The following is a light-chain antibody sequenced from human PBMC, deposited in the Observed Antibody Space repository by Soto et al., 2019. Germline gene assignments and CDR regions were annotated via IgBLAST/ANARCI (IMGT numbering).Light chain of an antibody. J-gene: IGLJ1*01. CDR2: EGS. V-gene: IGLV2-23*01. CDR3: CSYAGSNFYV. CDR1: SSDVGSYNL. Sequence: QSALTQSASVSGSPGQSITISCTGTSSDVGSYNLVSWYQQHPGKAPKLMIYEGSKRPSGVSNRFSGSKSGNTASLTISGLQAEDEADYYCCSYAGSNFYVFGTGTKVTVL.